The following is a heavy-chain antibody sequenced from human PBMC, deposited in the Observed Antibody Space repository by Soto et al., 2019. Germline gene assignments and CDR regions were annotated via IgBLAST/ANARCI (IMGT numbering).Heavy chain of an antibody. CDR2: IWYDGSNK. Sequence: QVQLVESGGGVVQPGRSLRLSCAASGFTFSSYGMNWVRQAPGKGLEWVAVIWYDGSNKYYADSVKGRFTISRDNSKNTLYLQMNSLRAEDTAVYYCARDSYGVDYCGQGTLVTVSS. CDR3: ARDSYGVDY. D-gene: IGHD1-26*01. J-gene: IGHJ4*02. CDR1: GFTFSSYG. V-gene: IGHV3-33*01.